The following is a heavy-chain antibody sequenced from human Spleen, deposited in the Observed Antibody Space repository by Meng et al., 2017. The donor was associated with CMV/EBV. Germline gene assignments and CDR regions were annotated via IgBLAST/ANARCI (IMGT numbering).Heavy chain of an antibody. CDR3: ARDLDYDFWNPEGRFDP. CDR1: GFTFSSYS. CDR2: ISSSSSYI. Sequence: GESLKISCAASGFTFSSYSMNWVRQAPGKGLEWVSSISSSSSYIYYADSVKGRFTISRDNAKNSLYLQMNSLRAEDTAVYYCARDLDYDFWNPEGRFDPWGQGTLVTVSS. V-gene: IGHV3-21*01. J-gene: IGHJ5*02. D-gene: IGHD3-3*01.